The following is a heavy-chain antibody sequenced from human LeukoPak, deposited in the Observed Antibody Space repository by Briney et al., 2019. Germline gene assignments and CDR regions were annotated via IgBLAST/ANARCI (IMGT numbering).Heavy chain of an antibody. J-gene: IGHJ6*02. CDR3: AREIVVVPAAIPRGYYYYGMDV. CDR2: IYSGGSK. D-gene: IGHD2-2*02. CDR1: GFTVSSIY. Sequence: PGGSLRLSCAASGFTVSSIYMSWVRQAPGKGLEWVSVIYSGGSKYYADSVKGRFTISRDNSKDTLYLQMNSLRAEDTAVYYCAREIVVVPAAIPRGYYYYGMDVWGQGTTVTVSS. V-gene: IGHV3-53*01.